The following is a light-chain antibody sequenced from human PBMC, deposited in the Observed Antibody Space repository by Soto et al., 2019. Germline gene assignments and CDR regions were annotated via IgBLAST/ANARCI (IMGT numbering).Light chain of an antibody. Sequence: QAVVTQPPSASGTPGQRVTISYSGSSSNIGSNTVNWYQQLPGTAPKLLIYSNNQRPSGVPDRFSGSKSGTSASLAISGLQSEDEADYYCAAWDDSLNGLYVFGTGTKVTVL. CDR3: AAWDDSLNGLYV. J-gene: IGLJ1*01. CDR2: SNN. V-gene: IGLV1-44*01. CDR1: SSNIGSNT.